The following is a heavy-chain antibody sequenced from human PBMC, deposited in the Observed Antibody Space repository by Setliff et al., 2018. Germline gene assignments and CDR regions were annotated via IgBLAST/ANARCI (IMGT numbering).Heavy chain of an antibody. CDR3: ARLGRNNSAPPGDD. CDR1: GYSFPSYW. CDR2: IYPGDSHT. J-gene: IGHJ4*02. D-gene: IGHD6-25*01. V-gene: IGHV5-51*01. Sequence: SLKISCKASGYSFPSYWIGWVRQVPGKGLEWMGIIYPGDSHTRYSPSFQGQVTISADKSILTAFLQWTYLKASDSAMYYCARLGRNNSAPPGDDWGQGTLVTVSS.